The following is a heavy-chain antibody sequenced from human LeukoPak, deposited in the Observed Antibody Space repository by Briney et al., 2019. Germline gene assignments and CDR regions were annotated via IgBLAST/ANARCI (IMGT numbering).Heavy chain of an antibody. Sequence: ASVKVSCKASGGTFSSYAISWVRQAPGQGLEWMGRIIPILGIANYAQKFQGRVTITADKSTSTAYMELSSLRSEDTAVYYCARDHGYCSSTSCYPSSSMDYWGQGTLVTVSS. J-gene: IGHJ4*02. CDR1: GGTFSSYA. CDR2: IIPILGIA. D-gene: IGHD2-2*01. CDR3: ARDHGYCSSTSCYPSSSMDY. V-gene: IGHV1-69*04.